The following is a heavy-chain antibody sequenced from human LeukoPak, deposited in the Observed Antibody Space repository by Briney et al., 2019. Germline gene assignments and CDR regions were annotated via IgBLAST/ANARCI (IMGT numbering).Heavy chain of an antibody. J-gene: IGHJ6*02. D-gene: IGHD4-23*01. CDR1: GGTFSSYA. CDR2: IIPILGIR. CDR3: AREKDGNSYYYYYGMDV. Sequence: ASVKVSCKASGGTFSSYAISWVRQAPGQELEWMGRIIPILGIRKYAQKFQGRVTITADKSTTTAYMDLSSLRSEDTAVYYCAREKDGNSYYYYYGMDVWGQGTTVTVSS. V-gene: IGHV1-69*04.